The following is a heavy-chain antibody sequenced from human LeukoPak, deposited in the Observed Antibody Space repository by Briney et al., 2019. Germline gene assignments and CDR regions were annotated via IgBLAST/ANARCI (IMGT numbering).Heavy chain of an antibody. V-gene: IGHV3-30*02. CDR3: AKEYCSGGSCYSEPFDY. D-gene: IGHD2-15*01. CDR2: IRFDGSYN. CDR1: RFTFSSYG. J-gene: IGHJ4*02. Sequence: GSLRLSCAASRFTFSSYGMHWVRQAPGKGLEWVALIRFDGSYNYYADSVKGRFTIPRDNSKNTLYLQMNSLRAEDTAVYYCAKEYCSGGSCYSEPFDYWGQGTLVTVSP.